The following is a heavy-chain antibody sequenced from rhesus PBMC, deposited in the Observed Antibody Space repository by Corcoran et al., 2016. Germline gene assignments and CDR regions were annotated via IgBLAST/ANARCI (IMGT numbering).Heavy chain of an antibody. Sequence: QVQLQESGPGVVKPSETLSLTCAVSVGSISSGYYSWSWIRQPPGKGLEWIGGIYRNYGSTNYTPSLKIRVTISKDTSMNQFSLKLSSVTAADTAVYYCARTSVTPYWYFDLWGPGTPITISS. V-gene: IGHV4S12*01. J-gene: IGHJ2*01. D-gene: IGHD4-17*01. CDR1: VGSISSGYYS. CDR2: IYRNYGST. CDR3: ARTSVTPYWYFDL.